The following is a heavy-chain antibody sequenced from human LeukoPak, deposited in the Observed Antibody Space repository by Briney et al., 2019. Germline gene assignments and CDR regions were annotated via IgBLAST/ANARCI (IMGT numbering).Heavy chain of an antibody. J-gene: IGHJ4*02. CDR3: ARTTTVVKAFDY. Sequence: GGSLRLSCAASGFTLRSYTMNWVRQAPGKGLEWVSSIGISSNKIYYADSVEGRFIISRDNSKNTLYLQMNSLRAEDTAVYYCARTTTVVKAFDYWGQGTLVTVSS. V-gene: IGHV3-21*01. CDR2: IGISSNKI. D-gene: IGHD4-23*01. CDR1: GFTLRSYT.